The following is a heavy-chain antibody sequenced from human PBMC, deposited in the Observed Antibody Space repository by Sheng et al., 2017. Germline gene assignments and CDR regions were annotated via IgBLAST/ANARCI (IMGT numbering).Heavy chain of an antibody. CDR3: VRDYDSSGFSAFDI. Sequence: EVQLVESGGGLVQPGGSLRLSCVASGITISSYEMNWVRQAPGKGLEWISYISSGGSIYYADSVKGRFTVSRDSAKNSLYLQMNSLRVEDTAVYYCVRDYDSSGFSAFDIWGQGTMVTVSS. CDR1: GITISSYE. J-gene: IGHJ3*02. CDR2: ISSGGSI. D-gene: IGHD3-22*01. V-gene: IGHV3-48*03.